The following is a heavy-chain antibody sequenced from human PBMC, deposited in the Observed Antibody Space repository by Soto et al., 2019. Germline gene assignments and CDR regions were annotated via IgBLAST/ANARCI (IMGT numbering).Heavy chain of an antibody. Sequence: GGSLRLSCAASGFTFSSYGMHWVRQAPGKGLEWVAVISYDGSNKYYADSVKGRFTISRDNSKNTLYLQMNSLRAEDTAVYYCAKGIRFLEWLLSVCWGMDVWGQGTTVTVSS. CDR2: ISYDGSNK. CDR1: GFTFSSYG. J-gene: IGHJ6*02. CDR3: AKGIRFLEWLLSVCWGMDV. D-gene: IGHD3-3*01. V-gene: IGHV3-30*18.